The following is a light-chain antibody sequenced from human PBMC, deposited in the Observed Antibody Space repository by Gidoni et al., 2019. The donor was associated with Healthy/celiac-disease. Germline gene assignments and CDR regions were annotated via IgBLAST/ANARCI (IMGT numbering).Light chain of an antibody. V-gene: IGKV3-20*01. CDR3: QQYGSSPLLT. CDR1: QSVSSSY. CDR2: GAS. Sequence: EIVLTQSPGTLSLSPGERATLSCRASQSVSSSYLAWYQQKPGQAPRLLIYGASSRATGIPDRFSGSGSVTDFTLTISRLEPEDFAVYYRQQYGSSPLLTFGGGTKVEIK. J-gene: IGKJ4*01.